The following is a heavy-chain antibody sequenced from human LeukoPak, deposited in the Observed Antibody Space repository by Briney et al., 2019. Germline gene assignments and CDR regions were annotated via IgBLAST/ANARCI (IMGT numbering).Heavy chain of an antibody. D-gene: IGHD2-2*02. V-gene: IGHV3-20*04. CDR1: GFTFDDYG. CDR2: INWNGGST. CDR3: ARGDTTAIRDFDY. J-gene: IGHJ4*02. Sequence: GGSLRLSRAASGFTFDDYGMSWVRQAPGKGLEWVSGINWNGGSTGYEDSVKGRFTISRDNAKNSLYLQMNSLRAEDTALYYCARGDTTAIRDFDYWGQGTLVTVSS.